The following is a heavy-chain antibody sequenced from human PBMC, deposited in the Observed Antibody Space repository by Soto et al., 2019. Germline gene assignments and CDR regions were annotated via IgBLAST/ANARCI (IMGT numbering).Heavy chain of an antibody. CDR3: ARGEFLSYDDY. J-gene: IGHJ4*02. D-gene: IGHD3-16*01. Sequence: GASVKVSCKASGFTFTNYAMQWVRQAPGQRLEWMGWINAGNGDRKYSQRFQDRVTITRDTSATTAYMELSSLRSEDTAVYYCARGEFLSYDDYWGQGTLVTVSS. V-gene: IGHV1-3*01. CDR1: GFTFTNYA. CDR2: INAGNGDR.